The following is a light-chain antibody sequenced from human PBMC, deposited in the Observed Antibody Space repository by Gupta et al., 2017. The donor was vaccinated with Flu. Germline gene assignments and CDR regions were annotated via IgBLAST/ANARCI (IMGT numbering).Light chain of an antibody. CDR2: RNN. CDR1: SSNIGSNY. Sequence: TISCSGSSSNIGSNYVYWYQQLPGTAPKLLIYRNNQRPSGVPDRFSGSKSGTSASLAISGLRSEDEADYYCAAWDDSLSGPAVFGGGTQLTVV. V-gene: IGLV1-47*01. CDR3: AAWDDSLSGPAV. J-gene: IGLJ7*01.